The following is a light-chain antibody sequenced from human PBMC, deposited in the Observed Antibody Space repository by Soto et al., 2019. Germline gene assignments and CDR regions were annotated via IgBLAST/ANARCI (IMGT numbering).Light chain of an antibody. V-gene: IGKV1-33*01. Sequence: DIQMTQSPSSLSASVGDRVTITCQASQNINNYLNWYQQKPGRAPKLLIYDASNLEAGVPSRFRGSGSGTDFTFTISRLQPEDSAVYYCQQCNNWPPLTFGGGTKVDIK. CDR3: QQCNNWPPLT. CDR2: DAS. CDR1: QNINNY. J-gene: IGKJ4*01.